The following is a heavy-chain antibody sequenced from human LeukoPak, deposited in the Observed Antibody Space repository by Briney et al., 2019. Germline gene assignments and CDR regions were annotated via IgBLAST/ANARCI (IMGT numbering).Heavy chain of an antibody. Sequence: GGSLRLSCAASGFTFDDYAMHWVRQAPGKGLEWVSGISWNSGSIGYADSVKGRFTISRDNSKNTLYLQMNSLRAEDTAVYYCAKGSSTRSGWFDPWGQGALVTVSS. CDR2: ISWNSGSI. D-gene: IGHD2-2*01. J-gene: IGHJ5*02. V-gene: IGHV3-9*01. CDR1: GFTFDDYA. CDR3: AKGSSTRSGWFDP.